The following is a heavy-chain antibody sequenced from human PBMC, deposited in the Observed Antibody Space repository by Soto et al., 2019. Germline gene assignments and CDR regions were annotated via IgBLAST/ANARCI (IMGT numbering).Heavy chain of an antibody. D-gene: IGHD3-3*01. V-gene: IGHV4-39*01. Sequence: GIPSETLSLTCTVSGGSISSSSYYWGWIRQPPGKGLEWIGSIYYSGSTYYNPSLKSRVTIPVDTSKNQFSLKLSSVTAADTAVYYCGSSNYDFWSGYRNWFDPWGQGTLVTVSS. CDR2: IYYSGST. J-gene: IGHJ5*02. CDR1: GGSISSSSYY. CDR3: GSSNYDFWSGYRNWFDP.